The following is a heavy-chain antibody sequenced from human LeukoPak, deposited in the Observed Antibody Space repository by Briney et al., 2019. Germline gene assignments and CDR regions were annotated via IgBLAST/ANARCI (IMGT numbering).Heavy chain of an antibody. CDR3: ASACSGGSCYSD. Sequence: GASVNVSCKAPGYTFTSYGISWVRQAPGQGLEWMGWISAYNGNTNYAQKLQGRVTMTPDTSTSTAYMELSSLRSEDTAVYYCASACSGGSCYSDWGQGTLVIVSS. CDR1: GYTFTSYG. J-gene: IGHJ4*02. D-gene: IGHD2-15*01. CDR2: ISAYNGNT. V-gene: IGHV1-18*01.